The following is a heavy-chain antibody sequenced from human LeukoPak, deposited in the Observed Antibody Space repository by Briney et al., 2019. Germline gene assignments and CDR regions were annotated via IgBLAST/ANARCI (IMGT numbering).Heavy chain of an antibody. CDR1: GFTFSSYA. Sequence: GGSLRLSCGASGFTFSSYAMAWVRQAPGKGLEWVSAIRGTGSSTYYADSVKGRFTISRDNSKSTLYLQMNSLRAEDTAIYFCTKGYDYSGYLGQGREYFDYWGQGTLVTVSS. D-gene: IGHD3-22*01. CDR3: TKGYDYSGYLGQGREYFDY. J-gene: IGHJ4*02. CDR2: IRGTGSST. V-gene: IGHV3-23*01.